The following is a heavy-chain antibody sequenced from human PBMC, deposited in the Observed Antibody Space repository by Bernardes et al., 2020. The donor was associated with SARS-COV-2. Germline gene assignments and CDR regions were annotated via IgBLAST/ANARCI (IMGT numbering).Heavy chain of an antibody. CDR2: IWYDGSNK. CDR3: ARAEHPDYGDYLSFDY. J-gene: IGHJ4*02. CDR1: GFTFSSYG. V-gene: IGHV3-33*01. D-gene: IGHD4-17*01. Sequence: GGSLRLSCAASGFTFSSYGMHWVRQAPGKGLEWLAVIWYDGSNKYYADSVKGRFTISRDNSKNTLYLQMNSLRAEDTAVYYCARAEHPDYGDYLSFDYWGQGTLVTVSS.